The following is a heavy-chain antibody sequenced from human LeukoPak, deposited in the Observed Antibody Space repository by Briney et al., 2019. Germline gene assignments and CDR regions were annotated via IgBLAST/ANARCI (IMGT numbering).Heavy chain of an antibody. V-gene: IGHV3-30*02. CDR1: GFSFRTYG. CDR3: ARGAAGTEPFDY. Sequence: SGESLRLSCAASGFSFRTYGMHWVRQAPGKGLEWVAFIRYDGTNKYYADSVKGRFTISRDNAKDSLYLQMNSLRAEDMAFYYCARGAAGTEPFDYWGQGTLATVSS. J-gene: IGHJ4*02. CDR2: IRYDGTNK. D-gene: IGHD6-13*01.